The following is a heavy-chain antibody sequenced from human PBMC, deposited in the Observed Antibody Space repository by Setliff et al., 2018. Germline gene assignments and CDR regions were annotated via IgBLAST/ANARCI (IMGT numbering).Heavy chain of an antibody. V-gene: IGHV3-7*04. J-gene: IGHJ4*01. CDR2: IKEDGSER. CDR1: GFTFSSYW. CDR3: ARGGYSYGY. D-gene: IGHD5-18*01. Sequence: PGGSLRLSCAASGFTFSSYWMSWVRQAPGKGLEWVANIKEDGSERYYVDSVKGRFTMSRDNPNNSLYLQMNNLRAEDTAVYYCARGGYSYGYWGHGTLVTVSS.